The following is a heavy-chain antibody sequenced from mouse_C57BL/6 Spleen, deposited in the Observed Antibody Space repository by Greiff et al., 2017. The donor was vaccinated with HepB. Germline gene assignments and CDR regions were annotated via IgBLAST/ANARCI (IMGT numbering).Heavy chain of an antibody. CDR1: GYTFTSYW. CDR2: INPSNGGT. V-gene: IGHV1-53*01. D-gene: IGHD1-1*01. CDR3: ARGAYYGSRESPRYFDV. J-gene: IGHJ1*03. Sequence: QVHVKQSGTELVKPGASVKLSCKASGYTFTSYWMHWVKQRPGQGLEWIGNINPSNGGTNYNEKFKSKATLTVDKSSSTAYMQLSSLTSEDSAVYYCARGAYYGSRESPRYFDVWGTGTTVTVSS.